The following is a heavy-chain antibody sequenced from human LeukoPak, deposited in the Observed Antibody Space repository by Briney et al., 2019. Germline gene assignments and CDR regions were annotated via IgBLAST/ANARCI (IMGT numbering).Heavy chain of an antibody. CDR2: IKSKTDGGTT. J-gene: IGHJ4*02. CDR3: TTQAYGDFDY. V-gene: IGHV3-15*01. CDR1: GFTFSNAW. D-gene: IGHD4-17*01. Sequence: GGCLRLSCAASGFTFSNAWMSWVRQAPGKGLEWVGRIKSKTDGGTTDYAAPVKGRFTISRDDSKNTLYLQMNSLKTEDTAVDHCTTQAYGDFDYWGQGTMVTVSS.